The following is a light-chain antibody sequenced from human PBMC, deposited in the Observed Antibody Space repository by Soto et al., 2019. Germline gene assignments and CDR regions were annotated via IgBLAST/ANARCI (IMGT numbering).Light chain of an antibody. CDR3: QQYSGYPWT. CDR1: QSISSW. V-gene: IGKV1-5*03. CDR2: RAS. J-gene: IGKJ1*01. Sequence: DIQMTQSPSTLSASVGDRVIITCRASQSISSWLAWYQQKPGKAPNLLIYRASSLESGVPSRFSGSGSGTEITLTISSLQPDDFTTYYCQQYSGYPWTFGQGTKVEIK.